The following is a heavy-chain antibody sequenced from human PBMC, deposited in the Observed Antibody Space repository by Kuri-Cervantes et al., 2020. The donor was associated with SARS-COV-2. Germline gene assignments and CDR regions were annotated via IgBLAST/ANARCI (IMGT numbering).Heavy chain of an antibody. V-gene: IGHV4-39*01. CDR2: MYYTGTT. Sequence: ESLKIACAVSGGSISSGGYSWAWIRQPPGKGLEWIGSMYYTGTTNYNPSLKSRVTISVDTSKTQFSLKLSSVTAADTAVYYYASRVNWGQGTLVTVSS. J-gene: IGHJ4*02. CDR1: GGSISSGGYS. CDR3: ASRVN.